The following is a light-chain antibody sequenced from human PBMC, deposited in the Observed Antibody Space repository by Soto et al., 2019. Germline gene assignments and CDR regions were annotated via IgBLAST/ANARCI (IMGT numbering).Light chain of an antibody. CDR2: DAS. V-gene: IGKV1-5*01. CDR3: QQYNSYSARLT. J-gene: IGKJ4*01. CDR1: QSISSW. Sequence: DIQMTQSPSTLSASVVDRVTITCRASQSISSWLAWYQQKPGKAPKLLIYDASSLEGGVPSRFSGSGSGTEFTLTISGLQPDDFATYYCQQYNSYSARLTFGGGTKVDIK.